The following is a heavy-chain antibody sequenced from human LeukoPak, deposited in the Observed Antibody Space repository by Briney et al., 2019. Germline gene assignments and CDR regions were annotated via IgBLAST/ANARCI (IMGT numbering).Heavy chain of an antibody. J-gene: IGHJ4*02. CDR3: ARDQPRAGVLPTIRRSFTTLAY. CDR1: GGSFSGYY. CDR2: INHSGST. D-gene: IGHD2/OR15-2a*01. Sequence: PSETLSLTCAVYGGSFSGYYWSWIRQPPGKGLEWIGEINHSGSTNYNPSLKSRVTISVDTSKNQFSLKLSSVTAADTAVYYCARDQPRAGVLPTIRRSFTTLAYWGQGTLVTVSS. V-gene: IGHV4-34*01.